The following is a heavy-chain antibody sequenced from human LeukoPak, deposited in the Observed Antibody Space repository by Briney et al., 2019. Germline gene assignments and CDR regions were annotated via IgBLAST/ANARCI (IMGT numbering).Heavy chain of an antibody. V-gene: IGHV4-59*01. Sequence: PSETLSLTCTVAGGSISTYSWSWIRQPPGKGLEWIGYIDYIGNTNYNPTLKSRVTISVDTSKNQISLKLSSVTAADTAVYYCARGPTRQYFDSWGRGTLVTVSS. J-gene: IGHJ4*02. CDR1: GGSISTYS. D-gene: IGHD6-6*01. CDR3: ARGPTRQYFDS. CDR2: IDYIGNT.